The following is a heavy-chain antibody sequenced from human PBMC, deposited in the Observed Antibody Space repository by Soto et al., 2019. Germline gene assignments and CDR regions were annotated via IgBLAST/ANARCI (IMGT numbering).Heavy chain of an antibody. V-gene: IGHV2-5*02. Sequence: QVTLKESGPTLVKPTQTLTLTCTVSGLSLRTTGVGVGWVRQPPGKALEWLALLYWDDDKRYSPSLSSRLTIAKDTSEKQVVLTMTNMDTVDTATYYCVQSRCGGDCLEIYTSHAYNGLDVWGQGTTVTVSS. D-gene: IGHD2-21*02. CDR2: LYWDDDK. J-gene: IGHJ6*02. CDR3: VQSRCGGDCLEIYTSHAYNGLDV. CDR1: GLSLRTTGVG.